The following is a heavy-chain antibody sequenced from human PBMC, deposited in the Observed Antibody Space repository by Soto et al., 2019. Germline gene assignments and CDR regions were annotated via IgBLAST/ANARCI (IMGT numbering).Heavy chain of an antibody. J-gene: IGHJ6*02. V-gene: IGHV3-21*01. D-gene: IGHD5-12*01. CDR3: ARVGIGYGDYYGMDV. CDR1: GFTFSSYS. Sequence: EVQLVESGGGLVKPGGSLRLSCAASGFTFSSYSMNWVRQAPGKGLEWVSSISSSSSYIYYADSVKGRFTISRDNAKNSMYLQMNSLRAADTAVYYCARVGIGYGDYYGMDVWGQGTTVTVSS. CDR2: ISSSSSYI.